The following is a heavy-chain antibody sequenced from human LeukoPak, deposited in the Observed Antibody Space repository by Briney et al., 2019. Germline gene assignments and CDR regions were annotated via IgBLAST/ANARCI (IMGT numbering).Heavy chain of an antibody. CDR3: ARGTTYGGNPFDY. CDR1: GGSISGGSYY. J-gene: IGHJ4*02. V-gene: IGHV4-61*02. D-gene: IGHD4-23*01. Sequence: SQTLSLTCTVSGGSISGGSYYWIWIRQPAGKGLGGIGRIYTSGCTNYNPSLKSRVTISLDTSKKQFSLKLSTVTAADTAAAYCARGTTYGGNPFDYWGQETLVTVSS. CDR2: IYTSGCT.